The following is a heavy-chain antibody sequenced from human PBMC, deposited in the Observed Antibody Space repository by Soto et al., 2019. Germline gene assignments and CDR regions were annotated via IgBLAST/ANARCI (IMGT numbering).Heavy chain of an antibody. V-gene: IGHV1-2*02. CDR2: INPNSGVT. Sequence: ASVKVSCKASGYPCTGYYIHWVRQAPGQGLEGMGWINPNSGVTNYAQEFQGRVSMTRDMSSSTASMELSSLISDDTAVYYCAKEPPLPGDSDWFAPWGQGPLVTVSS. D-gene: IGHD2-15*01. CDR1: GYPCTGYY. CDR3: AKEPPLPGDSDWFAP. J-gene: IGHJ5*02.